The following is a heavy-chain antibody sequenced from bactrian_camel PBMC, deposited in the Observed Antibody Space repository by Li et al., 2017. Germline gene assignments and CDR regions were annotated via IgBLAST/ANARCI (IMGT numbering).Heavy chain of an antibody. Sequence: HVQLVESGGGSVQAGGSLRLSCAASGHRRSRYCMGWFRQVPGKECEGVAVIDSDGSTKYADDVKGRFTASQANGKNTLDLQMNSLKPEDTAMYYCAAAQVSIATMTCVDEYNYWGQGTQVTVS. CDR1: GHRRSRYC. CDR2: IDSDGST. D-gene: IGHD4*01. CDR3: AAAQVSIATMTCVDEYNY. J-gene: IGHJ4*01. V-gene: IGHV3S55*01.